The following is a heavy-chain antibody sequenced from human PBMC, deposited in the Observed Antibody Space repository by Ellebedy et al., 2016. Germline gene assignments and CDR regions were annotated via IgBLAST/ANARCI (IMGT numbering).Heavy chain of an antibody. D-gene: IGHD2-15*01. Sequence: GESLKISCAASGFTFSSYGMHWVRQAPGKGLEWVAVISYDGSNKYYADSVKGRFTISRDNSKNTLYLQMNSLRAEDTAAYYCVNFVPATGTFDYWGQGALVTVSS. V-gene: IGHV3-30*03. CDR1: GFTFSSYG. CDR3: VNFVPATGTFDY. CDR2: ISYDGSNK. J-gene: IGHJ4*02.